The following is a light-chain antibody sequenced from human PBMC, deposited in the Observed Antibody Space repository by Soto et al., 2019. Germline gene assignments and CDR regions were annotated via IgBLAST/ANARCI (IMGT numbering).Light chain of an antibody. CDR3: QQYGSSTYT. CDR1: QSVSSNH. CDR2: GAS. J-gene: IGKJ2*01. Sequence: EIVLTQSPGSLSLSPRETATLSCRASQSVSSNHLAWYQQKPGQAPRLLIYGASRRATGIPDRFSGSGSGTDFTLTIRRLEPEDFGMYYCQQYGSSTYTFGQGTKVEIK. V-gene: IGKV3-20*01.